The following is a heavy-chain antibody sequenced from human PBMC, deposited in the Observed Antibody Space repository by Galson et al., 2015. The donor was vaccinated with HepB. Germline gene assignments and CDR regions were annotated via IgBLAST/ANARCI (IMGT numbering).Heavy chain of an antibody. V-gene: IGHV3-30*18. CDR1: GFTFSSYG. CDR3: AKDRETYYFDSNGPSYFDF. J-gene: IGHJ4*02. CDR2: VSYDGGYK. D-gene: IGHD3-22*01. Sequence: SLRLSCAASGFTFSSYGMHWVRQAPGKGLEWVAVVSYDGGYKYYADSVKGRFTISRDNSKNTLYLQMNSLRAEDTAVYYCAKDRETYYFDSNGPSYFDFWGQGTLVTVSS.